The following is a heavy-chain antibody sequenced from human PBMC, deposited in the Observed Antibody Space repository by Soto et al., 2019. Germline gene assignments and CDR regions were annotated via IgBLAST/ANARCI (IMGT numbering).Heavy chain of an antibody. CDR1: GGSISSYY. CDR2: INYSGST. D-gene: IGHD6-25*01. V-gene: IGHV4-59*08. J-gene: IGHJ4*02. Sequence: QVQLQESGPGLVKPSETLSLTCTVSGGSISSYYWSWIRQPPGKGLECIGYINYSGSTNYNPSLKSRVTISVDTSKNQFSLKLSSVTAADTAVYYCARLPRSSSGYHGFGYWGQGTLVTVSS. CDR3: ARLPRSSSGYHGFGY.